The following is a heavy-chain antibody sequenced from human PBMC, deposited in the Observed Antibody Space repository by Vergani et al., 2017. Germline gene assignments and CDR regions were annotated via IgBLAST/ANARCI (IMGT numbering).Heavy chain of an antibody. CDR2: FDPEDGET. D-gene: IGHD4-17*01. CDR1: GYTLTELS. Sequence: QVQLVQSGAEVKKPGASVEVSCKVSGYTLTELSMHWVRQAPGKGLEWMGGFDPEDGETIYAQNFQGRVTMTEDTSRDTAYMELSSLRSEDTAVFYCATDTEENDAFDIWGQGTMVIVSS. CDR3: ATDTEENDAFDI. J-gene: IGHJ3*02. V-gene: IGHV1-24*01.